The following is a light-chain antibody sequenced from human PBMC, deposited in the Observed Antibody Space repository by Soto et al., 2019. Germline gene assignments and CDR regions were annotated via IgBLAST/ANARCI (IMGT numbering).Light chain of an antibody. CDR3: HQYKTYST. V-gene: IGKV1-5*01. Sequence: DIQMTQSPSTLSASVGYRFTITCRASQSISSWLAWYQQKPGKAPKLLIYDASTLESGVSSRFSGTGSETECTLTITDLQADDLATYFCHQYKTYSTFGQGTKGDIK. CDR2: DAS. J-gene: IGKJ1*01. CDR1: QSISSW.